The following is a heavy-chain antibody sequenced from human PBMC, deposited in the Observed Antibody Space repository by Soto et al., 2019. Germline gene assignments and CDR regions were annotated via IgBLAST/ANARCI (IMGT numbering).Heavy chain of an antibody. J-gene: IGHJ6*02. Sequence: GGSLRLSXAASGFTFSSYGMHWVRQAPGKGLEWVAVISYDGSNKYYADSVKGRFTISRDNSKNTLYLQMNSLRAEDTAVYYCAKDYGDPVRQNYYYYYGMDVWGQGTTVTVSS. CDR3: AKDYGDPVRQNYYYYYGMDV. CDR2: ISYDGSNK. V-gene: IGHV3-30*18. CDR1: GFTFSSYG. D-gene: IGHD4-17*01.